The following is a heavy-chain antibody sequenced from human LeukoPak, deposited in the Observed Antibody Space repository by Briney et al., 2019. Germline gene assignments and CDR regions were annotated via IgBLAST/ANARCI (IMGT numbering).Heavy chain of an antibody. D-gene: IGHD3-22*01. CDR3: AKLRVRGYYYDSSGYNY. V-gene: IGHV3-23*01. CDR1: GFTFSSYA. CDR2: ISGSGGST. Sequence: GGSLSLSCAASGFTFSSYAMSWVRQAPGRGLDWVSAISGSGGSTYYADSVKGRFTISRDNSKNTLYLQMNSLRAEDTAVYYCAKLRVRGYYYDSSGYNYWGQGTLVTVSS. J-gene: IGHJ4*02.